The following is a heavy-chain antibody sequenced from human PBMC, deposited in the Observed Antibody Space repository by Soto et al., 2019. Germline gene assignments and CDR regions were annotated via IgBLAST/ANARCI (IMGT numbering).Heavy chain of an antibody. CDR2: INPNSGGT. Sequence: ASVKVSCKASGYTFTGYYMHWVRQAPGQGLEWMGWINPNSGGTNYAQKFQGWVTMTRDTSISTAYMELSRLRSDDTAVYYCARAPNYAFGGGYSGTQDFDKGGQEPLLTGS. CDR3: ARAPNYAFGGGYSGTQDFDK. J-gene: IGHJ4*02. CDR1: GYTFTGYY. V-gene: IGHV1-2*04. D-gene: IGHD3-3*01.